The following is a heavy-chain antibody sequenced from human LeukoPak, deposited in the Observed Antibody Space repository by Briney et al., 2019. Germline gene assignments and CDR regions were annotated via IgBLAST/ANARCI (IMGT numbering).Heavy chain of an antibody. CDR2: IWYDGSKQ. CDR3: TRALSSSYFDL. D-gene: IGHD6-19*01. Sequence: AGGSLRLSCAASRFTFRNYGMHWVRQAPGKGLDWVAVIWYDGSKQYYIDSVKGRFTISRDNSKNTLYLQMNSLRDEDTAVYYCTRALSSSYFDLWGRGTQVIVSS. J-gene: IGHJ2*01. CDR1: RFTFRNYG. V-gene: IGHV3-33*01.